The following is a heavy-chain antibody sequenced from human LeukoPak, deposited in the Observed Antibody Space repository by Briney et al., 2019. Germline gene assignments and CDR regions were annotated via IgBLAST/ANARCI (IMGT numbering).Heavy chain of an antibody. D-gene: IGHD3-22*01. CDR1: GYTFTSYA. J-gene: IGHJ5*02. V-gene: IGHV1-3*01. Sequence: ASVKVSCKASGYTFTSYAMHWVRQAPGQRLEWMGWINAGNGNTKYSQKLQGRVTMATDTSTSTAYMELRSLRSDDTAVYYCARFMGYYDSSGRNNWFDPWGQGTLVTVSS. CDR2: INAGNGNT. CDR3: ARFMGYYDSSGRNNWFDP.